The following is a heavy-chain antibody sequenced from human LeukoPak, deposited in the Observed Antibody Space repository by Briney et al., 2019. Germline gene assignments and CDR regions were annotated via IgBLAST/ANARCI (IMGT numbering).Heavy chain of an antibody. V-gene: IGHV4-59*01. Sequence: SETLSLTCIVSGGSISSYYWSWIRQPPGKGLEWIGYIYYSGSTNYNPSLKSRVTISVDTSKNQSSLKLSSVTAADTAVYYCARGTIFGNWFDPWGQGTLVTVSS. J-gene: IGHJ5*02. CDR2: IYYSGST. D-gene: IGHD3-3*01. CDR3: ARGTIFGNWFDP. CDR1: GGSISSYY.